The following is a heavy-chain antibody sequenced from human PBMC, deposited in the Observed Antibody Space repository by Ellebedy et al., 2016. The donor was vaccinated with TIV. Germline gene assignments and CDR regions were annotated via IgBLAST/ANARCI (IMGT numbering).Heavy chain of an antibody. Sequence: AASVKVSCKASGYTFTGYYIFWVRQAPGQGLEWLGWMNPNSANTGLAEKFRYRDTLTGDTSTDTAYMELNGLRSEDTAVYYCARARRTLLWADNWGQGTLLTVSS. CDR3: ARARRTLLWADN. J-gene: IGHJ4*02. CDR2: MNPNSANT. V-gene: IGHV1-8*01. D-gene: IGHD2/OR15-2a*01. CDR1: GYTFTGYY.